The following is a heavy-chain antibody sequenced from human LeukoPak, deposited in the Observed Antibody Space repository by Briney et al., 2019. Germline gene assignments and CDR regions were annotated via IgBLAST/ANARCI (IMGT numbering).Heavy chain of an antibody. D-gene: IGHD6-13*01. CDR3: ATSRAAGIEWYYFDY. J-gene: IGHJ4*02. CDR2: FDPEDGET. V-gene: IGHV1-24*01. Sequence: GASVKVSCKASGYTFTSYGISWVRQAPGKGLEWMGGFDPEDGETIYAQKFQGRVTMTEDTSTDTAYMELSSLRSEDTAVYYCATSRAAGIEWYYFDYWGQGTLVTVSS. CDR1: GYTFTSYG.